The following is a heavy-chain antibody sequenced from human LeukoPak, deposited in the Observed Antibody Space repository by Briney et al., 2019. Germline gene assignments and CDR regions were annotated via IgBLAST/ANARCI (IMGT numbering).Heavy chain of an antibody. V-gene: IGHV1-46*03. J-gene: IGHJ4*02. CDR3: ARGESNHDILTGYLDY. Sequence: ASVKVSCKASGYTFTSYYMHWVRQAPGQGLEWMGIINPSGGSTSYAQKFQGRVTMTRDTSTSTVYMELSSLRSEDTAVYYCARGESNHDILTGYLDYWGQGTLVTVSS. CDR2: INPSGGST. CDR1: GYTFTSYY. D-gene: IGHD3-9*01.